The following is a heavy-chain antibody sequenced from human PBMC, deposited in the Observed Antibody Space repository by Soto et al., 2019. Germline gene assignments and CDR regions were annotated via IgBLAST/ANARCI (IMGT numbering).Heavy chain of an antibody. J-gene: IGHJ6*02. Sequence: LKISCKGSGYSFTSYWIGWVRQMPGKGLEWMGIIYPGDSDTRYSPSFQGQVTISADKSISTAYLQWSSLKASDTAMYYCASSSGYDPYYYYYGMDVWGQGTTVTVSS. D-gene: IGHD5-12*01. CDR3: ASSSGYDPYYYYYGMDV. CDR1: GYSFTSYW. V-gene: IGHV5-51*01. CDR2: IYPGDSDT.